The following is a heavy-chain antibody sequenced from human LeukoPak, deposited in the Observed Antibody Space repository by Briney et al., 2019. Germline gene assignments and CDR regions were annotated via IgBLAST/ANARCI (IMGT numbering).Heavy chain of an antibody. CDR2: IHTSGTT. Sequence: SETLSLTCTVSGGSISSGSYYWRWIRQPAGKGLEWIGRIHTSGTTNYNPSLKSRVTISIDTSKNQFSLNLSSVTAADTAMYYCARSPGAMYFDYWGQGALVTVSS. CDR3: ARSPGAMYFDY. V-gene: IGHV4-61*02. CDR1: GGSISSGSYY. D-gene: IGHD2-2*01. J-gene: IGHJ4*02.